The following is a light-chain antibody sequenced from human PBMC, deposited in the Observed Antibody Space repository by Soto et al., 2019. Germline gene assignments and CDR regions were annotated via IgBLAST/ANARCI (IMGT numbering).Light chain of an antibody. Sequence: DIQMTQPPSTLSASVGDRVTITCRASQSISSWLAWYQQKPGKAPKLLIYDASSLESGVPSRFSGSGSGTESTLTISSLQPDDFATYYCQQYNSYWTFGQGTKVEIK. J-gene: IGKJ1*01. CDR2: DAS. V-gene: IGKV1-5*01. CDR3: QQYNSYWT. CDR1: QSISSW.